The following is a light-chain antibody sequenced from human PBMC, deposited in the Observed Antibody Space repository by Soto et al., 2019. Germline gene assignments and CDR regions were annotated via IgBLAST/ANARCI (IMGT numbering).Light chain of an antibody. J-gene: IGKJ4*01. V-gene: IGKV3-15*01. CDR3: QQYNDWPPA. CDR2: GAS. Sequence: ETVMTQSPATLSLSPGERATLSCRASQSVSSKLASYQQKPGQAPRFLIYGASTRATGIPARFRGSGSGTEFTLTIDSLQSEDFAVYYCQQYNDWPPAFGGGTKVEIK. CDR1: QSVSSK.